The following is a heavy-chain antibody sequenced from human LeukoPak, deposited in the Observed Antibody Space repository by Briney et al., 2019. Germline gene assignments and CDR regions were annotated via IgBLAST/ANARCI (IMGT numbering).Heavy chain of an antibody. J-gene: IGHJ1*01. D-gene: IGHD2-2*03. Sequence: ASVKVSCKTSGYRSTAYPLHWVRQAPGQGLEWLGWMNPHSGETNNAQKFQGRVTMTRDTSISVAYMQLSSLRSDDTAVYYCARGMDAEAFQNWGQGTLVTVSS. CDR3: ARGMDAEAFQN. V-gene: IGHV1-2*02. CDR1: GYRSTAYP. CDR2: MNPHSGET.